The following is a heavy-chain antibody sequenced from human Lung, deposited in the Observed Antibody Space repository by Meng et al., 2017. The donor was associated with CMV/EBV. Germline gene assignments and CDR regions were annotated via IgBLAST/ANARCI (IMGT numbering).Heavy chain of an antibody. D-gene: IGHD2-15*01. J-gene: IGHJ4*02. Sequence: RPVTSGPEVKKPGASLRVSCKASGYTFGSYGICWVRQAPGQGLEWMGWFVNYVDTYPAPKFQGRVTMTTDTHTNTAFMELRSLTSDDTAVYYCASGTPGRSYCDYWGQGTLVTVSS. CDR1: GYTFGSYG. V-gene: IGHV1-18*01. CDR3: ASGTPGRSYCDY. CDR2: FVNYVDT.